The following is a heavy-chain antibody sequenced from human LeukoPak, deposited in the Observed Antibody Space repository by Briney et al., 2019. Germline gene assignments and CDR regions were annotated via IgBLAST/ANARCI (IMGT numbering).Heavy chain of an antibody. V-gene: IGHV4-31*03. Sequence: SQTLSLTCTVSGGSISSGGYYWRWIRQHPGTGLEWIGYIYYSGSNYYNPSLKSRVTISVDTSKNQFSLKLSSVTAADTAVYYCARGWTAMVNFDYWGQGTLVTVSS. D-gene: IGHD5-18*01. CDR1: GGSISSGGYY. CDR2: IYYSGSN. J-gene: IGHJ4*02. CDR3: ARGWTAMVNFDY.